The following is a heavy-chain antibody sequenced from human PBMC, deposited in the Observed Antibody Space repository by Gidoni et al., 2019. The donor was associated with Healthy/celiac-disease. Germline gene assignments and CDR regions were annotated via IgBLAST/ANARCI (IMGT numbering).Heavy chain of an antibody. CDR2: ISGSGGSK. V-gene: IGHV3-23*01. D-gene: IGHD3-22*01. J-gene: IGHJ4*02. CDR3: AKEDYYDSSGYYYGGPDY. CDR1: GFTFSSYA. Sequence: EVQLLESGGGLVQPGGSLRLSCAASGFTFSSYAMSWVRQAPGKGLEWVSAISGSGGSKYYADSVKGRFTISRDNSKNTLYLQMNSLRAEDTAVYYCAKEDYYDSSGYYYGGPDYWGQGTLVTVSS.